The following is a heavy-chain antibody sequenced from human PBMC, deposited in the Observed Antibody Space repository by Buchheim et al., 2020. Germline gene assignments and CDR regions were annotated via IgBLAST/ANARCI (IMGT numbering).Heavy chain of an antibody. Sequence: QVQLQESGPGLVKPSGTLSLTCAVSGGSISSSNWWSWVRQPPGKGLEWIGEIYHSGSTNYNPSLKSRVTISVEKSKNQFFMKLSSVTAADTAVYYCASYSHVPYYYDSSGYLFDYWGQGTL. CDR3: ASYSHVPYYYDSSGYLFDY. J-gene: IGHJ4*02. CDR2: IYHSGST. CDR1: GGSISSSNW. D-gene: IGHD3-22*01. V-gene: IGHV4-4*02.